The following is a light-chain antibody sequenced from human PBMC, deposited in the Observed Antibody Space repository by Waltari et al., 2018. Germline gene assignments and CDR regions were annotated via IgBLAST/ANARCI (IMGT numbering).Light chain of an antibody. Sequence: QAGLTQPPSVSKDLRQTATLTCTGNSDNVCNQGAAWLQQDQGHPPKLLFYRNNNRPSGISARFSASSSRNTASLTITGPQPEDEADDYCSACDSNLSAWVFGGGTKLTVL. CDR3: SACDSNLSAWV. CDR2: RNN. CDR1: SDNVCNQG. V-gene: IGLV10-54*04. J-gene: IGLJ3*02.